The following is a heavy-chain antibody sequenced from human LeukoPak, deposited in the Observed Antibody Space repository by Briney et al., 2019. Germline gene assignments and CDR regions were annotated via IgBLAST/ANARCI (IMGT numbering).Heavy chain of an antibody. D-gene: IGHD5-12*01. CDR1: GFTFSSYA. J-gene: IGHJ4*02. CDR3: AKRSDYSGYDYDLDY. Sequence: PGGSLRLSCAASGFTFSSYAMSWVRQAPGKGLEWVSVIRGSGGSTYYADSVKGRFTISRDNSKNTLYLQMNSLRAEDTAVYYCAKRSDYSGYDYDLDYWGQGTLVTVSS. V-gene: IGHV3-23*01. CDR2: IRGSGGST.